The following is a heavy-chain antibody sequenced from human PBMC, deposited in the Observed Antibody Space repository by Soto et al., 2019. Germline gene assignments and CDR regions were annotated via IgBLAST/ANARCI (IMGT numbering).Heavy chain of an antibody. V-gene: IGHV1-18*01. Sequence: ASVKVSCKASGYTFTSYGISWVRQAPGQGLEWMGWISAYNGNTNYAQKLQGRVTMTTDTSTSTAYMELRSLRSDDTAVYYCARERITSKQYGMVVWGQGTTVTVSS. CDR1: GYTFTSYG. CDR2: ISAYNGNT. J-gene: IGHJ6*02. CDR3: ARERITSKQYGMVV. D-gene: IGHD3-3*01.